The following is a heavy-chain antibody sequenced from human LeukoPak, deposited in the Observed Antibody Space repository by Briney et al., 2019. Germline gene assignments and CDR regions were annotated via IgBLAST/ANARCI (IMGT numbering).Heavy chain of an antibody. CDR2: IYYSGST. J-gene: IGHJ4*02. Sequence: KPSATLSLTCTVSGGSISSYYWSWIRQPPGKGLEWIGYIYYSGSTNYNPSLKSRVTISVDTSKNQFSLKLSSVTAADTAVYYCARDKSDSLFPAYYFDYWGQGTLVTVSS. D-gene: IGHD2-21*02. CDR3: ARDKSDSLFPAYYFDY. CDR1: GGSISSYY. V-gene: IGHV4-59*01.